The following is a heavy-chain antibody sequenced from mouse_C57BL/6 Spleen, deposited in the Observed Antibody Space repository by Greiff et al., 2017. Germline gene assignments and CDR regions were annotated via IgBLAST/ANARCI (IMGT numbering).Heavy chain of an antibody. Sequence: QVQLKQPGAELVRPGSSVKLSCKASGYTFTSYWMHWVKQRPIQGLEWIGNIDPSDSETHYNQKFKDKATLTVDKSSSTAYMQLSSLTPEDSAVYYCATNSYSNYVAYWGQGTLVTGSA. CDR1: GYTFTSYW. V-gene: IGHV1-52*01. CDR3: ATNSYSNYVAY. CDR2: IDPSDSET. D-gene: IGHD2-5*01. J-gene: IGHJ3*01.